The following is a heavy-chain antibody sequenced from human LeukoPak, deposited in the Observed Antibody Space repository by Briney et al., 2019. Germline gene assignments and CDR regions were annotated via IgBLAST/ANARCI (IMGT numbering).Heavy chain of an antibody. CDR2: IIPIFGTA. CDR3: ASHIAAAGGYYYYYMDV. D-gene: IGHD6-13*01. V-gene: IGHV1-69*13. CDR1: GYTFTSYG. J-gene: IGHJ6*03. Sequence: EASVKVSCKVSGYTFTSYGISWVRQAPGQGREWMGGIIPIFGTANYAQKFQGRVTITADESTSTAYMELSSLRSEDTAVYYCASHIAAAGGYYYYYMDVWGKGTTVTVSS.